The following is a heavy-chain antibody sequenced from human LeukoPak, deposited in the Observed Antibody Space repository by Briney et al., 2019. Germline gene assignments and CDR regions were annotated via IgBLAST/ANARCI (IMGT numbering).Heavy chain of an antibody. CDR1: GFTFTTYA. J-gene: IGHJ4*02. V-gene: IGHV3-23*01. CDR3: AKDRLGYSGARGFDW. D-gene: IGHD5-12*01. Sequence: PGGSLRLSCAASGFTFTTYAMSWVRQAPGKGLEWVSGISTGGASTYYADSVKGRFTISRDNSRNTLYLQMSSLGAADTAVYYCAKDRLGYSGARGFDWWGQGTLVTVSS. CDR2: ISTGGAST.